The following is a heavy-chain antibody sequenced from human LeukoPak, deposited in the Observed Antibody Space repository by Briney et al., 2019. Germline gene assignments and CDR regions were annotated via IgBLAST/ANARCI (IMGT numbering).Heavy chain of an antibody. CDR1: GFTVSSNY. V-gene: IGHV3-53*01. CDR2: IYSGGST. J-gene: IGHJ4*02. Sequence: PGGSLRLSCAASGFTVSSNYMSWVRQAPGKGLEWVSVIYSGGSTYYADSVKGRFTISRDNSKNTLYLQMNSLRAEDTAVYYCARALSSGAYGSYYFDYWGQGTLVTVSS. D-gene: IGHD2-15*01. CDR3: ARALSSGAYGSYYFDY.